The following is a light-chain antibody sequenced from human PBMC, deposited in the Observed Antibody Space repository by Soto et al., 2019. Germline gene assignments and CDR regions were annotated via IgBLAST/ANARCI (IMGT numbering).Light chain of an antibody. J-gene: IGLJ2*01. Sequence: QSALTQPPSVSGSPGQSVTISCTGTSSDVGGYNYVSWYQQHPGKAPKLMIYEVSKRPSGVPDRFSGSKSGNTASLTVSGLQAEDEADYYCSSYGGLNNLVFGGGTKLTVL. CDR2: EVS. CDR1: SSDVGGYNY. CDR3: SSYGGLNNLV. V-gene: IGLV2-8*01.